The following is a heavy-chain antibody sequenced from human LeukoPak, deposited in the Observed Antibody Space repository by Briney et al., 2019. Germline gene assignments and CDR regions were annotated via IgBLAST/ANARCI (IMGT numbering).Heavy chain of an antibody. V-gene: IGHV3-30*02. CDR3: AKEIGTTKGAFDI. D-gene: IGHD4-11*01. CDR2: IRYDGSNK. Sequence: PGGSLRLSCAASGFTFSSYGMHWVRQAPGKGLEWVAFIRYDGSNKYCADSVKGRFTISRDNSKNTLYLQMNSLRAEDTAVYYCAKEIGTTKGAFDIWGQGTMVTVSS. J-gene: IGHJ3*02. CDR1: GFTFSSYG.